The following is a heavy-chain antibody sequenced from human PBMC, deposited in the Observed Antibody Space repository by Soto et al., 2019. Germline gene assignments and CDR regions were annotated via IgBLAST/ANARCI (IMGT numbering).Heavy chain of an antibody. J-gene: IGHJ2*01. CDR1: GFTVSSNY. CDR2: IYSGGST. Sequence: EVQLVESGGGLVQPGGSLRLSCAASGFTVSSNYMSWVRQAPGKGLEWVSVIYSGGSTYYADSVKGRFTISRDNSKNTLYLQMNSLRAEDTAVYYCAKGAYDPTGYWYCDLWGRGTLVTVSS. D-gene: IGHD3-22*01. V-gene: IGHV3-66*01. CDR3: AKGAYDPTGYWYCDL.